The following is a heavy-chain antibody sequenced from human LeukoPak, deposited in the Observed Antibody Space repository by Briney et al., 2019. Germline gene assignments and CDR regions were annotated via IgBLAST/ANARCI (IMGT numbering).Heavy chain of an antibody. CDR1: GYTFTSYD. D-gene: IGHD6-13*01. V-gene: IGHV1-8*01. Sequence: ASVKVSCKASGYTFTSYDINWVRQATGQGLEWMGWMNPNSGNTGYAQKFQGRVTMTRNTSISTAYMELSSLRSEDTAVYYCARVYSSSWSLPHYYYYYGMDVWGQGTTVTVSS. CDR3: ARVYSSSWSLPHYYYYYGMDV. CDR2: MNPNSGNT. J-gene: IGHJ6*02.